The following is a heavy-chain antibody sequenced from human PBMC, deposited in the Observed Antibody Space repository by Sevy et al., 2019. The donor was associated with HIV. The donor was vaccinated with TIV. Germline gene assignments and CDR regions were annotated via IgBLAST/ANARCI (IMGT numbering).Heavy chain of an antibody. CDR2: ISSSGAVV. CDR1: GFTFSDYY. D-gene: IGHD2-8*02. J-gene: IGHJ5*02. CDR3: ARAGDDHCTERECNKNRLDP. Sequence: GGSLRLSCAASGFTFSDYYMGWFRQAPGKGLEWVSYISSSGAVVFYADSLEGRFTISRDNAKNSLFLQMNSLRAEDTAIYYCARAGDDHCTERECNKNRLDPWGQGTLVTVSS. V-gene: IGHV3-11*01.